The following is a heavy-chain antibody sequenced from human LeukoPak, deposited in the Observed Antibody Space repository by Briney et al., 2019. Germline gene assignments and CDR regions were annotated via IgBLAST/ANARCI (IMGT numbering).Heavy chain of an antibody. CDR1: GYTFTGYY. J-gene: IGHJ6*02. Sequence: ASVKVSCKASGYTFTGYYMHWVRQAPGQGLEWMGWINPNSGGTNYAQKFQGRVTMTRDTSISTAYMELSRLRSDDTAVYYCARLMGYYDFWSGDYYGMDVWGQGTTVIVSS. V-gene: IGHV1-2*02. D-gene: IGHD3-3*01. CDR3: ARLMGYYDFWSGDYYGMDV. CDR2: INPNSGGT.